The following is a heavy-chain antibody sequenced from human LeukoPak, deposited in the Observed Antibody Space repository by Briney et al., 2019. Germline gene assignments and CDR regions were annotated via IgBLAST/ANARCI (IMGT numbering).Heavy chain of an antibody. CDR3: ARGYGYYDSSGYYNARRAEYFQH. D-gene: IGHD3-22*01. CDR1: GGSFSGYY. Sequence: SETLSITCAVYGGSFSGYYWSWIRQPPGKGLEWIGEINHSGSTNYNPSLKSRVTMSVDTSKNQFSLKLSSVTAADTAVYYCARGYGYYDSSGYYNARRAEYFQHWGQGTLVTVSS. V-gene: IGHV4-34*01. CDR2: INHSGST. J-gene: IGHJ1*01.